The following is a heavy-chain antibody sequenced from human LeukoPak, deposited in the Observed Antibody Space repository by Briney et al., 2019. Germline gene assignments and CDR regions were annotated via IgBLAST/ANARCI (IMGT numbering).Heavy chain of an antibody. CDR1: GYTFTGYY. D-gene: IGHD5-12*01. CDR2: INPNSGDT. V-gene: IGHV1-2*02. Sequence: ASVKVSCKASGYTFTGYYMNWVRQAPGQGLEWMGRINPNSGDTEYGQKFRGRVTMTRDTSTSTAYMELSSLRSDDTAVYYCATDNRDIMTGFDYWGQGTLVTVSS. J-gene: IGHJ4*02. CDR3: ATDNRDIMTGFDY.